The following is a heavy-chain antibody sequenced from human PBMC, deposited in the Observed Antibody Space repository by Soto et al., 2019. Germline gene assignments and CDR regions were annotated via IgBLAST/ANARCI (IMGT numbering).Heavy chain of an antibody. CDR2: INPGNTNT. CDR1: GYTFTAYA. Sequence: QVQLVQSGGEEKKPGASVKLSCEASGYTFTAYAIHWLRQAPGQRLEWMAWINPGNTNTKYSQKFLGRVSIARDTSASTAYWELGSLKSEDTAVYYCARSAISPYGGLIGPFDYWGQGNLVTVSS. J-gene: IGHJ4*02. CDR3: ARSAISPYGGLIGPFDY. V-gene: IGHV1-3*05. D-gene: IGHD3-16*02.